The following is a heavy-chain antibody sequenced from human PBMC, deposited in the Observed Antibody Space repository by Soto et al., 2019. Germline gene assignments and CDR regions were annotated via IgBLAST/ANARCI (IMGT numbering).Heavy chain of an antibody. CDR1: GAAMSSYY. CDR2: IYNTGTT. CDR3: ATDSTGYYSDAFDV. J-gene: IGHJ3*01. Sequence: QLQESGPGLVKPSETLSLTCTVSGAAMSSYYWSWVRQSPGKGLEWIGYIYNTGTTDYNPSLKSRVTMSVERSKFQFSLKLTSVNAADTAVYYCATDSTGYYSDAFDVWGQGARVIVSS. V-gene: IGHV4-59*03. D-gene: IGHD3-22*01.